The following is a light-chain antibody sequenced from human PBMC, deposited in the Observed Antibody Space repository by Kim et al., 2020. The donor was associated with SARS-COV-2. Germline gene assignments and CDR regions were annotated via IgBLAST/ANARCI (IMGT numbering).Light chain of an antibody. Sequence: QPVLTQPPSASGPPGQRVTISCSGSSSNIGSNAVHWYQQFPGTAPKLLTPSNNQGPFPDRFSGSKSGTSASLAISGLQSEDEADYYCASWDDSLNGWVFGGGTQLTVL. J-gene: IGLJ3*02. CDR3: ASWDDSLNGWV. CDR1: SSNIGSNA. CDR2: SNN. V-gene: IGLV1-44*01.